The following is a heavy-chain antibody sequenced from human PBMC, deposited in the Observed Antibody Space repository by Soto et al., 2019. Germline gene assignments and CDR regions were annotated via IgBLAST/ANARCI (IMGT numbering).Heavy chain of an antibody. J-gene: IGHJ6*02. D-gene: IGHD5-12*01. Sequence: PSETLSLTCTFSVGSIISYYWSWIRQPAGKGLEWIGRIYTSGSTNYNPSLKSRVTMSVDTSKNQFSLKLSSVTAADTAVYYCARDLVGIVATDETYGMDVWGQGTTVTDS. CDR1: VGSIISYY. CDR2: IYTSGST. CDR3: ARDLVGIVATDETYGMDV. V-gene: IGHV4-4*07.